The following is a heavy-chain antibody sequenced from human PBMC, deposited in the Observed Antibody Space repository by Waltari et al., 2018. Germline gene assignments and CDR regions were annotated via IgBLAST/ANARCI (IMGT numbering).Heavy chain of an antibody. V-gene: IGHV3-7*03. CDR1: GFPFSIYW. CDR3: ARSQRHSFEI. J-gene: IGHJ3*02. Sequence: ESGGGLVQPGGSLRLSCAASGFPFSIYWMTWVRQAPGEGLEWVANIKEDGTDTYYVDSVKGRFTIAKDNAENSLYLQMNSLRVEDTAIYYCARSQRHSFEICGQGTMVTVSS. CDR2: IKEDGTDT. D-gene: IGHD3-3*02.